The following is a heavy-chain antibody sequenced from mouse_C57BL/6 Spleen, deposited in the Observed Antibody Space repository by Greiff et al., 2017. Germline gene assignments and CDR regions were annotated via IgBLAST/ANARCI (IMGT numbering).Heavy chain of an antibody. J-gene: IGHJ2*01. D-gene: IGHD1-1*01. V-gene: IGHV5-17*01. CDR2: ISSGSSTI. CDR1: GFTFSDYG. Sequence: EVKLMESGGGLVKPGGSLKLSCAASGFTFSDYGMHWVRQAPEKGLEWVAYISSGSSTIYYADTVKGRFTLSRDNANTTLFLQMTSLRSEYTAMYYCARDNYGSSGDYFDYWGQGTTLTVSS. CDR3: ARDNYGSSGDYFDY.